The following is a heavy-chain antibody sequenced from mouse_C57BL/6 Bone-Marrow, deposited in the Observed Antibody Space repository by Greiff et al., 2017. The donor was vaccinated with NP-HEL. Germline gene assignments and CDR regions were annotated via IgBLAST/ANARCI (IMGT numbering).Heavy chain of an antibody. CDR2: INPGSGGT. D-gene: IGHD1-2*01. CDR3: ARGGGYYGVSFAY. Sequence: VQLQQSGAELVRPGTSVKVSCKASGYAFTNYLIEWVKQRPGQGLEWIGVINPGSGGTNYNEKFKGKATLTADKSASTAYMQLSSLTSEDSAVYFGARGGGYYGVSFAYWGQGTLVTVSA. V-gene: IGHV1-54*01. J-gene: IGHJ3*01. CDR1: GYAFTNYL.